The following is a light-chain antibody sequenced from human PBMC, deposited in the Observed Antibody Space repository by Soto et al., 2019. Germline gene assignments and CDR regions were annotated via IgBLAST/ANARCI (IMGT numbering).Light chain of an antibody. Sequence: DIQMTQSPSTLSASVGDRVTITCRASQSIGNWLAWYQQKPGKAPKLLVYKASSLESGVPSRFSGSGSGTEFTLTISSLQPDDFATYNCQQYNSFSPYTFGQGTKLEIQ. CDR2: KAS. CDR1: QSIGNW. V-gene: IGKV1-5*03. J-gene: IGKJ2*01. CDR3: QQYNSFSPYT.